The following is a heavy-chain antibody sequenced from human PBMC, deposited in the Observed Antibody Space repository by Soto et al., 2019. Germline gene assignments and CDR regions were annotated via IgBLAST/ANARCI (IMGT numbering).Heavy chain of an antibody. CDR2: IYWDDDK. CDR3: AYRPSLDWGHFDS. Sequence: QITLKESGPTLVKPTQTLTLTCTYSGFSLSNTGVGVGWIRQPPGKALECLALIYWDDDKRYSPSLTNRLTITKDTSQNQVVLTMTNMHPVDTGTYFCAYRPSLDWGHFDSWGQGTLVTVSS. V-gene: IGHV2-5*02. CDR1: GFSLSNTGVG. J-gene: IGHJ4*02. D-gene: IGHD7-27*01.